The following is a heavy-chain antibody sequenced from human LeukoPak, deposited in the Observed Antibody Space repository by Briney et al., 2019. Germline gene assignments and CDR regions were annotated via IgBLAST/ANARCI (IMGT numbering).Heavy chain of an antibody. CDR3: AKDIRARGIAVAGRIDY. CDR2: ISGSGSDT. J-gene: IGHJ4*02. Sequence: GGSLRLSCVGSGFSFSIYGMSWVRQAPGTGLEWVSTISGSGSDTYYADSVKGRFTISRDNSKNTVFVQMNSLRAEDTAIYYCAKDIRARGIAVAGRIDYWGQGTLVTVSS. CDR1: GFSFSIYG. V-gene: IGHV3-23*01. D-gene: IGHD6-19*01.